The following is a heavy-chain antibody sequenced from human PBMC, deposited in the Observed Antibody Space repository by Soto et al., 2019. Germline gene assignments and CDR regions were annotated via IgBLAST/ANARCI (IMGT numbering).Heavy chain of an antibody. CDR3: ARDEPPYIYGSLPFF. V-gene: IGHV3-21*01. CDR1: GFSFSSYS. J-gene: IGHJ4*02. D-gene: IGHD5-18*01. CDR2: ISSSSSYI. Sequence: GVLRLSCAASGFSFSSYSMDWVRQAPGKGLEWVSSISSSSSYIYYADSVKGRFTISRDNAKNSLYLQMNSLRADDAAVYFCARDEPPYIYGSLPFFGGQGPLVTVSS.